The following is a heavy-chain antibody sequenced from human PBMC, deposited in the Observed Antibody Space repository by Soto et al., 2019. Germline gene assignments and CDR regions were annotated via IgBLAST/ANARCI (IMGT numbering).Heavy chain of an antibody. J-gene: IGHJ6*03. CDR1: GGSISSSSYY. V-gene: IGHV4-39*01. CDR2: IYYSGST. CDR3: ASRRPPGKGSAYYDFWSGPRNMDV. D-gene: IGHD3-3*01. Sequence: PSETLSLTCTVSGGSISSSSYYWGWIRQPPGKGLEWIGSIYYSGSTYYNPSLKSRVTISVDTSKNQFSLKLSSVTAADTAVYYYASRRPPGKGSAYYDFWSGPRNMDVWGKGTTVTVSS.